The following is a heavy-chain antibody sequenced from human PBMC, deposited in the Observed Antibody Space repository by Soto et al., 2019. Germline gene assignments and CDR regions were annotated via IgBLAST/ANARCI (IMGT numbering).Heavy chain of an antibody. J-gene: IGHJ3*02. CDR2: ISAYAGHT. Sequence: QLQLVQSGAEVKKPGASVKVSCKASGYNFSSYGINWVRQAPGQGLEWMGWISAYAGHTKSAENLQGRVTMTTDTSTSTAYMDLRSLRSDDTAVYYCARDRVTTTGAFDMWGQGTMVTVSS. CDR1: GYNFSSYG. CDR3: ARDRVTTTGAFDM. D-gene: IGHD4-17*01. V-gene: IGHV1-18*01.